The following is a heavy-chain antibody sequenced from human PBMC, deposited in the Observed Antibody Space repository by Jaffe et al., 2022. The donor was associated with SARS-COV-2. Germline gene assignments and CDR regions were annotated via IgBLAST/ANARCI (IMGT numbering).Heavy chain of an antibody. V-gene: IGHV4-34*01. CDR1: GGSFSGYY. Sequence: QVQLQQWGAGLLKPSETLSLTCAVYGGSFSGYYWSWIRQPPGKGLEWIGEINHSGSTNYNPSLKSRVTISVDTSKNQFSLKLSSVTAADTAVYYCARGGRDGYIRDYYFDYWGQGTLVTVSS. CDR3: ARGGRDGYIRDYYFDY. D-gene: IGHD5-12*01. CDR2: INHSGST. J-gene: IGHJ4*02.